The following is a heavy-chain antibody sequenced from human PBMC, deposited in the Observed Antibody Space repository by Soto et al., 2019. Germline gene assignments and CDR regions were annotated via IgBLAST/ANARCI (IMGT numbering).Heavy chain of an antibody. CDR3: VREGRGSFDF. V-gene: IGHV3-23*01. D-gene: IGHD5-12*01. CDR1: GFIFTNYA. Sequence: GGSLRLSCAASGFIFTNYAMNWFRQAPGKGLEWVSVIGGRGNSAYYADSVQGRFTISRDNSKNTLSLQMSSLTADDTAIYYCVREGRGSFDFWGRGTMVTVSS. J-gene: IGHJ3*01. CDR2: IGGRGNSA.